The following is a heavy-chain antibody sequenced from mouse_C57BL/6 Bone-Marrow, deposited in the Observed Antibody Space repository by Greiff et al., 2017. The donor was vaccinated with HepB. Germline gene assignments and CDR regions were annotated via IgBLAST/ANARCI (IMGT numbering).Heavy chain of an antibody. CDR2: ISSGGSYT. D-gene: IGHD1-1*01. Sequence: EVKVVESGGDLVKPGGSLKLSCAASGFTFSSYCMSWVRQTPDKRLEWVATISSGGSYTYYPDSVKGRITISRDNAKNTLYLQMSSLKSEDTAMYYCARLSYDYGSNYDWDFDVWGTGTTVTVSS. V-gene: IGHV5-6*01. CDR1: GFTFSSYC. CDR3: ARLSYDYGSNYDWDFDV. J-gene: IGHJ1*03.